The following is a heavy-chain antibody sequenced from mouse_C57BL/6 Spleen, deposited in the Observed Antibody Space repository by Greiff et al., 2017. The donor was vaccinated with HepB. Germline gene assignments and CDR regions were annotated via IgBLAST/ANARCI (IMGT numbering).Heavy chain of an antibody. D-gene: IGHD2-4*01. V-gene: IGHV1-55*01. Sequence: QVQLQQPGAELVKPGASVKMSCKASGYTFTSYWITWVKQRPGQGLEWIGDIYPGSGSTNYNEKFKSKATLTVDTSSSTAYMQLSSLTSEDSAVYYCARVDDYDAGLFAYWGQGTLVTVSA. J-gene: IGHJ3*01. CDR1: GYTFTSYW. CDR2: IYPGSGST. CDR3: ARVDDYDAGLFAY.